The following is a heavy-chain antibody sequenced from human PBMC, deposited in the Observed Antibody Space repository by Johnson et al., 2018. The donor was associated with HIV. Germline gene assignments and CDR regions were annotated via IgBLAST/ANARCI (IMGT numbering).Heavy chain of an antibody. J-gene: IGHJ3*02. CDR2: ISYDGST. D-gene: IGHD2-15*01. CDR1: GFTFSSYA. V-gene: IGHV3-30-3*02. Sequence: QVQLVESGGGVVQPGRSLRLSCAASGFTFSSYAMHWVRQAPGKGLEWVAVISYDGSTYHAESVKGRFIISRDKSKNTLYLQMNSLRAEDTALYYCAKLRPDRSGHRAFDIWGQGTMVTVSS. CDR3: AKLRPDRSGHRAFDI.